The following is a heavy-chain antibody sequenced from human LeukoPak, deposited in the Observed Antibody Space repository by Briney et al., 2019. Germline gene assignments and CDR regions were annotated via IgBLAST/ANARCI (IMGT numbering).Heavy chain of an antibody. CDR2: IWHDGSHK. D-gene: IGHD6-19*01. CDR1: GFTFSTYG. CDR3: ARTSVSSGWYTKKNYYYYYGMDV. Sequence: GRSLRLSCAASGFTFSTYGMHWVRQAPGKGLEWVTVIWHDGSHKDYADSVKGRFTISRDNSRNTLYLQMDSLRAEDTAVYYCARTSVSSGWYTKKNYYYYYGMDVWGQGTTVTVSS. J-gene: IGHJ6*02. V-gene: IGHV3-33*01.